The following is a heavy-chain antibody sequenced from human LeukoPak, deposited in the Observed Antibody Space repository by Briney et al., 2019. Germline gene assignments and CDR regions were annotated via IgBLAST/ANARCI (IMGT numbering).Heavy chain of an antibody. Sequence: SETLPLTCTVSGGSISSYYWSWIRQPPGKGLEWIGYIYYSGSTNYNPSLKSRVTISVDTSKNQFSLKLSSVTAADTAVYYCARGYYYGSGSYYPPYPDYWGQGTLVTVSS. V-gene: IGHV4-59*01. D-gene: IGHD3-10*01. CDR2: IYYSGST. J-gene: IGHJ4*02. CDR1: GGSISSYY. CDR3: ARGYYYGSGSYYPPYPDY.